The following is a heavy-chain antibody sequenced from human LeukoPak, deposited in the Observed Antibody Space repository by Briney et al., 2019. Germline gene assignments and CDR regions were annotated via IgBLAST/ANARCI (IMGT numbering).Heavy chain of an antibody. V-gene: IGHV4-39*07. D-gene: IGHD3-10*01. CDR2: IYYSGST. CDR3: ARGFGAGNYYYGWFDP. J-gene: IGHJ5*02. Sequence: SETLSLTCTVSGGSISSSSYYWGWIRQPPGKGLEWIGSIYYSGSTYYNPSLKSRVSISRDMSKNQLSLMLSSVTAADTAVYYYARGFGAGNYYYGWFDPWGQGTLVSVSS. CDR1: GGSISSSSYY.